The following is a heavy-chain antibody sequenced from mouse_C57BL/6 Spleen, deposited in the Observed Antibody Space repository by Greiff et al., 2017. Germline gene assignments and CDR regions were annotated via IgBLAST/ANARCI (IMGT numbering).Heavy chain of an antibody. D-gene: IGHD2-4*01. CDR3: ARYDSVCFDY. CDR1: GYTFTSYW. Sequence: QVQLQQPGAELVKPGASVKLSCKASGYTFTSYWMHWVKQRPGRGLEWIGRIDPNSGGTKYNEKFKSKATLTVDKPSSTAYMQLSILTSEDSAVYYCARYDSVCFDYWGQGTTLTVSS. CDR2: IDPNSGGT. V-gene: IGHV1-72*01. J-gene: IGHJ2*01.